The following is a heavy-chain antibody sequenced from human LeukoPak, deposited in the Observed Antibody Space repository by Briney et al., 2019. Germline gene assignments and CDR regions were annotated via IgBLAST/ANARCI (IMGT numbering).Heavy chain of an antibody. V-gene: IGHV3-11*04. Sequence: PGGSLRLSCAASGFTFSDYYMSWIRRAPGKGLEWVSYISSSGSTIYYADSVKGRFTISRDNAKNSLYLQMNSLRAEDTAVYYCARAARGYYYYYMDVWGKGTTVTVSS. CDR2: ISSSGSTI. CDR1: GFTFSDYY. J-gene: IGHJ6*03. D-gene: IGHD6-6*01. CDR3: ARAARGYYYYYMDV.